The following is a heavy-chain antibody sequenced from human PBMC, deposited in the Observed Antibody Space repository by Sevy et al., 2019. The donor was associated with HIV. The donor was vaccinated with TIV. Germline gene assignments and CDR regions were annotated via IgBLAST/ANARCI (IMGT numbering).Heavy chain of an antibody. Sequence: GGSLRLSCAASGFTFSSYYMHWVRQATGKGLEWVSAIGTAGDTYYPGSVKGRFTISREKAKNSLYLQMNSLRAGDTAVYYCARVGYPGIVMAGPLDYWGQRTLVPVS. CDR3: ARVGYPGIVMAGPLDY. J-gene: IGHJ4*02. CDR2: IGTAGDT. CDR1: GFTFSSYY. D-gene: IGHD6-19*01. V-gene: IGHV3-13*01.